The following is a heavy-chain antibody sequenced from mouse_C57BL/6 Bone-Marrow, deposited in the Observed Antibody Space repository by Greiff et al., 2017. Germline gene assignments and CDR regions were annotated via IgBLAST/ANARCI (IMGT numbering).Heavy chain of an antibody. CDR1: GFTFSSYG. CDR3: ARHEGLRRLYYFDY. CDR2: ISSGGSYT. D-gene: IGHD2-4*01. Sequence: EVQRVESGGDLVKPGGSLKLSCAASGFTFSSYGMSWVRQTPDKRLEWVATISSGGSYTYYPDSVKGRFTISRDNAKNTLYLQMSSLRSEDTALYYCARHEGLRRLYYFDYWGQGTTLTVSS. V-gene: IGHV5-6*01. J-gene: IGHJ2*01.